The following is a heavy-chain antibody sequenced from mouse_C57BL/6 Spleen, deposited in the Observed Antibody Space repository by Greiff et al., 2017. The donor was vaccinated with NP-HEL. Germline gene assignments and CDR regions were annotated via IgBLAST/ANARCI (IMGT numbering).Heavy chain of an antibody. CDR1: GFNIKDDY. D-gene: IGHD1-1*01. Sequence: EVQLQQSGAELVRPGASVKLSCTASGFNIKDDYMHWVKQRPEQGLEWIGWIDPENGDTEYASKFQGKATIPADTSSNTAYLHISSLTSEDTAVYYCTTHYYGSSSRSYAMDYWGQGTSVTVSS. CDR3: TTHYYGSSSRSYAMDY. V-gene: IGHV14-4*01. CDR2: IDPENGDT. J-gene: IGHJ4*01.